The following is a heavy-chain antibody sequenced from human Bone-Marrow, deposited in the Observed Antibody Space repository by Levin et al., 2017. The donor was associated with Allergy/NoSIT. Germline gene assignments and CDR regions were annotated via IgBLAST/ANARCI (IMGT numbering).Heavy chain of an antibody. Sequence: SETLSLTCTVSGGSINSADYYWSWIRQPPGKGLEWIGYIYYSGDTYYNPSLKSRVTISVDTSKNQFSLNLISVTAADTAVYYCVRHTGGYGVNWFDPWGQGTLVTVSS. CDR2: IYYSGDT. CDR1: GGSINSADYY. V-gene: IGHV4-30-4*01. J-gene: IGHJ5*02. CDR3: VRHTGGYGVNWFDP. D-gene: IGHD5-12*01.